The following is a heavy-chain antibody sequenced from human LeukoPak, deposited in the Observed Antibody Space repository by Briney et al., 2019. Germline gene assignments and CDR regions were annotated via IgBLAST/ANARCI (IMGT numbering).Heavy chain of an antibody. CDR2: ISWNSGSI. J-gene: IGHJ3*02. CDR1: GFTFDDYA. V-gene: IGHV3-9*01. D-gene: IGHD1-26*01. Sequence: PGGSLRLSCAASGFTFDDYAMHWVRQAPGKGLEWVSGISWNSGSIGYADSVKGRFTISRDNAKNSLYLQMNSLRAEDTALYYCAKDMGSSGSYYHPDAFDIWGQGTMVTVSS. CDR3: AKDMGSSGSYYHPDAFDI.